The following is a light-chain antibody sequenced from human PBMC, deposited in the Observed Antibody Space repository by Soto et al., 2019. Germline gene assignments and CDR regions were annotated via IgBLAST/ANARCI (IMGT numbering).Light chain of an antibody. CDR1: QSVISSS. CDR3: QQYGSSPET. V-gene: IGKV3-20*01. Sequence: EIVLTQSPGTLSLSPGERGTLSCRASQSVISSSLAWYQQKPGQPPRLLIYGASSRATGIPDRFSGSGSGTDFALTISRLEPEDFVVYYCQQYGSSPETFGQGTKVEIK. J-gene: IGKJ1*01. CDR2: GAS.